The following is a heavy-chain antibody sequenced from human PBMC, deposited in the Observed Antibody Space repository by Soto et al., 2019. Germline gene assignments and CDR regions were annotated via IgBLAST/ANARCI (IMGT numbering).Heavy chain of an antibody. CDR1: GFTFNTFW. D-gene: IGHD6-19*01. CDR3: VGGTGWLIEY. CDR2: IKQDGSEK. J-gene: IGHJ4*02. V-gene: IGHV3-7*01. Sequence: EVQLVESGGGLVQPGGSLRLSCAASGFTFNTFWMNWVRQTPGKGLEWVANIKQDGSEKFYVDSVRGRFTISRDNAENSLYLQMNSLRDEDTAAYYCVGGTGWLIEYWGQGTQVTVSA.